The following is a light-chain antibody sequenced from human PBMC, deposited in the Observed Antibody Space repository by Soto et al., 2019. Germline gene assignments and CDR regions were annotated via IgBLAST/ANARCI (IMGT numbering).Light chain of an antibody. Sequence: DIQMTQSPSTLSASVGDRVSITCRASQSIGRWLAWYQQKPGKAPKLLIYEASTLESGVPSRFSGSGSGTEFTLTISSLQPDDFATYYCQCQQCITSSQVTVGQGTTVEI. CDR3: QQCITSSQVT. CDR2: EAS. V-gene: IGKV1-5*01. J-gene: IGKJ1*01. CDR1: QSIGRW.